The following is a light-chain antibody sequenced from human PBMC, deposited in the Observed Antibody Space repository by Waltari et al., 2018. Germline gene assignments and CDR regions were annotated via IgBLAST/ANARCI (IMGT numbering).Light chain of an antibody. J-gene: IGKJ1*01. CDR1: QSVSKY. V-gene: IGKV3-20*01. Sequence: SCRASQSVSKYLAWYQQKPGQAPRLLLYDASSRASGIPDRFSGSGSGTDFSLTISRLEPEDFAVYYCQKYVSLPATFGQGTKVEI. CDR2: DAS. CDR3: QKYVSLPAT.